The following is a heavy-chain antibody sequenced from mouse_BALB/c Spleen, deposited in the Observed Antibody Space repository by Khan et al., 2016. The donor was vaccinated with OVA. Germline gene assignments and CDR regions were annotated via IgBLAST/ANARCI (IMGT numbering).Heavy chain of an antibody. CDR1: GFTFSTYG. CDR2: ISSGGTYT. V-gene: IGHV5-6*01. D-gene: IGHD1-1*01. CDR3: ARLAYYYNSEGFAY. Sequence: EVELVESGGDLVKPGGSLKLSCAASGFTFSTYGMSWVRQTPDRGLEWVATISSGGTYTFYPDNVKGRFTISRDNANNTLYLQMSSLKSADTAMYYSARLAYYYNSEGFAYWGQGTLVTVSA. J-gene: IGHJ3*01.